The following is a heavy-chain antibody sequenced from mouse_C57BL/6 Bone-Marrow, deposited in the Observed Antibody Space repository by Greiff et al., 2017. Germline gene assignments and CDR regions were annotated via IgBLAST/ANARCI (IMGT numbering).Heavy chain of an antibody. Sequence: VQLQESGPELVKPGASVKISCKASGYAFSSSWMNWVKPRPGKGLEWIGRIYPGDGDPTYNGKFKGKATLTADKSSSTAYMQLSSLTSEDSAVYVCSRIGGWLLDAYWGQGTLVTVSA. CDR1: GYAFSSSW. D-gene: IGHD2-3*01. V-gene: IGHV1-82*01. CDR2: IYPGDGDP. J-gene: IGHJ3*01. CDR3: SRIGGWLLDAY.